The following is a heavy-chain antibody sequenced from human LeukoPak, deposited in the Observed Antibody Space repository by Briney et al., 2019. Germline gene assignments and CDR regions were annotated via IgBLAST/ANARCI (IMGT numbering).Heavy chain of an antibody. D-gene: IGHD5-18*01. CDR2: ISYDGSNK. V-gene: IGHV3-30*18. J-gene: IGHJ4*02. CDR1: GFTFSSYG. CDR3: AKSLDTAMDY. Sequence: PGGSLRLSCAASGFTFSSYGMHWVRQAPGKGLEWVAVISYDGSNKYYADSVKGRFTISGDNSKNTLYLQMNSLRAEDTAVYYCAKSLDTAMDYWGQGTLVTVSS.